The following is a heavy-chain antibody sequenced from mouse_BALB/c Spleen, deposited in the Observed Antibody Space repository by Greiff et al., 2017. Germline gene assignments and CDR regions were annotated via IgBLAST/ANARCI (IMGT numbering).Heavy chain of an antibody. Sequence: QVQLQQSGAELAKPGASVKMSCKASGYTFTSYWMHWVKQRPGQGLEWIGYINPSTGYTEYNQKFKDKATLTADKSSSTAYMQLSSLTSEDSAVYYCARYRYFAYWGQGTLVTVSA. CDR2: INPSTGYT. CDR1: GYTFTSYW. D-gene: IGHD2-14*01. CDR3: ARYRYFAY. V-gene: IGHV1-7*01. J-gene: IGHJ3*01.